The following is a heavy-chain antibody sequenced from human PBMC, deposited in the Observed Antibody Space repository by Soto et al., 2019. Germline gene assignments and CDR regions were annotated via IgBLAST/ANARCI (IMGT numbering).Heavy chain of an antibody. Sequence: SETLSLTCAVYGGSFSGYYWSWIRQPPGKGLEWIGEINHSGSTNYNPSLKSRVTISVDTSKNQFSLKLSSVTAADTAVYYCARGRTRDILGYCSGGSCYSYAFDIWGQGTMVTVSS. J-gene: IGHJ3*02. V-gene: IGHV4-34*01. CDR2: INHSGST. D-gene: IGHD2-15*01. CDR3: ARGRTRDILGYCSGGSCYSYAFDI. CDR1: GGSFSGYY.